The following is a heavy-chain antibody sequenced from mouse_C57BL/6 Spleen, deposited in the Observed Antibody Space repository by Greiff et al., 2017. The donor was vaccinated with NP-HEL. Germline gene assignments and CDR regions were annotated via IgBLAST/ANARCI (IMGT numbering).Heavy chain of an antibody. J-gene: IGHJ2*01. D-gene: IGHD1-1*01. CDR3: ARDYYGSSPFDY. Sequence: EVKLMESGGGLVKPGGSLKLSCAASGFTFSSYAMSWVRQTPEKRLEWVATISDGGSYTYYPDNVKGRFTISRDNAKNNLYLQMSQLKSEDTAMYYCARDYYGSSPFDYWGQGTTLTVSS. CDR2: ISDGGSYT. V-gene: IGHV5-4*01. CDR1: GFTFSSYA.